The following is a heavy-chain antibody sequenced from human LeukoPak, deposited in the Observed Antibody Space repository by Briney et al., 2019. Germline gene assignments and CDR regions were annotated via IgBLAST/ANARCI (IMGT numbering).Heavy chain of an antibody. Sequence: ASETLSLTCTVSGYSISSGYYWGWVRQPPGKGLEWIGSIYHSGSTYYNPSLKSRVTISVDTSKNQFSLKLSSVTAADTAVYYCARVGKAAAGQNWFDPWGQGTLVTVSS. CDR2: IYHSGST. V-gene: IGHV4-38-2*02. D-gene: IGHD6-13*01. CDR3: ARVGKAAAGQNWFDP. CDR1: GYSISSGYY. J-gene: IGHJ5*02.